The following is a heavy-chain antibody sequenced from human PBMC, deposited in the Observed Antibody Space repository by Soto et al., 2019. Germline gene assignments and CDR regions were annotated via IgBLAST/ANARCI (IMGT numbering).Heavy chain of an antibody. CDR3: AKCQGEPFNKWYFHY. V-gene: IGHV3-23*01. Sequence: EVQLLESGGGLVQPGGSLRLSCAASGFTFSSYAMTWVRQAPGKGLEWVSVITGGVGVTYYADSVQGRFTISRDNSTNTLYLQMNTLRAEDTAVYNCAKCQGEPFNKWYFHYWGQGTLVTVSS. J-gene: IGHJ4*01. D-gene: IGHD3-16*01. CDR2: ITGGVGVT. CDR1: GFTFSSYA.